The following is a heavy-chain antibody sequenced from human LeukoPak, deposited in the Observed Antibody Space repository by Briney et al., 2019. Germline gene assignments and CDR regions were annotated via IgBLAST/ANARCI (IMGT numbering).Heavy chain of an antibody. CDR3: ARDHTADGNPDY. V-gene: IGHV3-30*04. Sequence: PGGSLRLSCAASGFTFSSYAMHWVRQAPGKGLEWVAVISYDGSNKYYADSVKGRFTISRDNSKNTLYLQMNSLRAEDTAVYYCARDHTADGNPDYWGQGTLVTASS. J-gene: IGHJ4*02. D-gene: IGHD5-18*01. CDR2: ISYDGSNK. CDR1: GFTFSSYA.